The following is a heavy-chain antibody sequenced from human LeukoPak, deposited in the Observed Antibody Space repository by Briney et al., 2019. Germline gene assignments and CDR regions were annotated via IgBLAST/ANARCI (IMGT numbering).Heavy chain of an antibody. CDR1: GFTFSSYA. V-gene: IGHV3-23*01. Sequence: GSLILSCAASGFTFSSYAMSWVRQAPGKGLEWVSGISGSGGSTYYADSVKGRFTISRDNSKNTLYLQMSSLRAEDTAVYYCARAAYDNNGYLTLWGQGTLVTVSS. CDR3: ARAAYDNNGYLTL. D-gene: IGHD3-22*01. J-gene: IGHJ4*02. CDR2: ISGSGGST.